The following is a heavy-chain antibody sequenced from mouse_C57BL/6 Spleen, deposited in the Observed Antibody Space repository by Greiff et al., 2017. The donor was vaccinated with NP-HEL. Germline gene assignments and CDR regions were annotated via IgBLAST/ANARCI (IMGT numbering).Heavy chain of an antibody. CDR3: ARRGYYGSSYPFAY. V-gene: IGHV1-64*01. J-gene: IGHJ3*01. CDR1: GYTFTSYW. Sequence: QVHVKQPGAELVKPGASVKLSCKASGYTFTSYWMHWVKQRPGQGLEWIGMIHPNRGSTNYNEKFKSKATLTVDKSSSTAYMQLSSLTSEDSAVYYCARRGYYGSSYPFAYWGQGTLVTVSA. CDR2: IHPNRGST. D-gene: IGHD1-1*01.